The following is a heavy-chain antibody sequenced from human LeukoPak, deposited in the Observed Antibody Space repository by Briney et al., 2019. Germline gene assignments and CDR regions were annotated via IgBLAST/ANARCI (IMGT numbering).Heavy chain of an antibody. CDR3: ASDWGLSQLEYCSNTNCYMGAFDI. CDR1: GYTFTAYY. V-gene: IGHV1-2*02. Sequence: ASVKVSCKASGYTFTAYYIHWVRQAPGQGLEWMGWINPNSGGTNYAQKFQGRVTMTRDTSISTAYMDLSRLRSDDTAVYYCASDWGLSQLEYCSNTNCYMGAFDIWGQGTMVTVSS. J-gene: IGHJ3*02. D-gene: IGHD2-2*02. CDR2: INPNSGGT.